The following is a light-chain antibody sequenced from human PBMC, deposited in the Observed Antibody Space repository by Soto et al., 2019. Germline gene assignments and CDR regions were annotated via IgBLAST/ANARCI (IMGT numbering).Light chain of an antibody. V-gene: IGKV3-11*01. CDR3: QQRSDWPST. CDR1: QSVSSY. Sequence: EIVLTQSPATLSLSPGERATLSCRASQSVSSYLAWYQQKPGQAPRLLIYDASNRATGIPARFSGSGSGTAFTLTISSLEPDDFAFYYCQQRSDWPSTFGGGTKVQIK. J-gene: IGKJ4*01. CDR2: DAS.